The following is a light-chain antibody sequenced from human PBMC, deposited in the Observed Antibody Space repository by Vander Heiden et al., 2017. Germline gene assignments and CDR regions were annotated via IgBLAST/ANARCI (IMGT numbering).Light chain of an antibody. CDR3: QSADSSGTYEV. Sequence: LVAVATFQTATITCSGDALPKQYAYWYQQKPGQAPVLGIYKDGERPSGIPERFSGSSSGTTVTLTISGVQAEDEADYYCQSADSSGTYEVFGTGTKVTVL. V-gene: IGLV3-25*03. CDR1: ALPKQY. CDR2: KDG. J-gene: IGLJ1*01.